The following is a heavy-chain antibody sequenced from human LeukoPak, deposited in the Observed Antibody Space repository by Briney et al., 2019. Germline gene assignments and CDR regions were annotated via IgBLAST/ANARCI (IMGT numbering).Heavy chain of an antibody. CDR2: IYYSGST. CDR3: ARVVETYCGGDCYPQPAYYFDY. D-gene: IGHD2-21*02. V-gene: IGHV4-59*01. CDR1: GGSISSYY. Sequence: SETLSLTCTVSGGSISSYYWSWIRQPPGKGLEWIGYIYYSGSTNYNPSLKSRVTISVDTSKNQFSLKLSSATAADTAVYYCARVVETYCGGDCYPQPAYYFDYWGQGTLVTVSP. J-gene: IGHJ4*02.